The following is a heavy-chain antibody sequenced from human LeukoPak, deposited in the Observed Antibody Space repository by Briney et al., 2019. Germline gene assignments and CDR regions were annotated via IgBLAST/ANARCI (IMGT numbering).Heavy chain of an antibody. CDR2: ISGSGGST. J-gene: IGHJ4*02. CDR3: AKDRRFLEWFLDY. V-gene: IGHV3-23*01. CDR1: GFTFSSYA. Sequence: GGSLRLSCAASGFTFSSYAMSWVRQAPGKGLEWVSAISGSGGSTYYADSVKGRFTISRDNPKNTLYLQMNSLRAEDTAVYYCAKDRRFLEWFLDYWGQGTLVTVSS. D-gene: IGHD3-3*01.